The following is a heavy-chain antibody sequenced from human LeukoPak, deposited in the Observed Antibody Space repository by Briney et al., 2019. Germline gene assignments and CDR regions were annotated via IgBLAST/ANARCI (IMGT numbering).Heavy chain of an antibody. CDR1: GGSISSSSYY. J-gene: IGHJ4*02. D-gene: IGHD6-13*01. CDR2: IYYSGSI. CDR3: AKGRGSSWSPWTY. Sequence: PSETLSLTCTVSGGSISSSSYYWGWIRQPPGKGLEWIGSIYYSGSIYYNPSLKSRVTISVDTSKNQFSLKLSSVTAADTAVYYCAKGRGSSWSPWTYWGQGTLVTVSS. V-gene: IGHV4-39*07.